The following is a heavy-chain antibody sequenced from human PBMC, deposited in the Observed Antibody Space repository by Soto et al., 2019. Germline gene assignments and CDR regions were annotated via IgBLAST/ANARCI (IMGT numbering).Heavy chain of an antibody. CDR1: GYTFTSYG. J-gene: IGHJ6*02. D-gene: IGHD3-3*01. Sequence: ASVKVSCKASGYTFTSYGISWVRQAPGQGLEWMGWISPYNGNTNYAQKLQGRVTMTTDTSTSTAYMELSSLRSDDTAVYYCAINYDFWSGYYSPQYYYYGMDVWGQGTTVTVSS. V-gene: IGHV1-18*01. CDR3: AINYDFWSGYYSPQYYYYGMDV. CDR2: ISPYNGNT.